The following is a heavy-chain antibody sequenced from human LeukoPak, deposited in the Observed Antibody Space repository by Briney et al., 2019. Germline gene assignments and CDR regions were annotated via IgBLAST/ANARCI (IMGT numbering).Heavy chain of an antibody. CDR3: ARSPHILTGENFDY. D-gene: IGHD3-9*01. CDR2: INSNSGGT. V-gene: IGHV1-2*02. J-gene: IGHJ4*02. Sequence: ASVKVSCKASGNTFTGYYMHWVRQAPGQGLEWMGWINSNSGGTNYAQKFQGRVTMTRDTSINTTYLELTRLRSDDTAVYYCARSPHILTGENFDYWGQGTLVTVSS. CDR1: GNTFTGYY.